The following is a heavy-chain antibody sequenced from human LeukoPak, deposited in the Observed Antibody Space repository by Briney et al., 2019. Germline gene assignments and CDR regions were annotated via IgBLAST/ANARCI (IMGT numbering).Heavy chain of an antibody. CDR3: ATSGSHPSLYYYYGMDV. Sequence: VSVKVSCKVSGYTLTELSMHWVRQAPGKGLEWMGGFDPEDGETIYAQKFQGRVTMTEDTSTDTAYMELGSLRSEDTAVYYCATSGSHPSLYYYYGMDVWGKGTTVTVSS. J-gene: IGHJ6*04. CDR1: GYTLTELS. D-gene: IGHD6-13*01. V-gene: IGHV1-24*01. CDR2: FDPEDGET.